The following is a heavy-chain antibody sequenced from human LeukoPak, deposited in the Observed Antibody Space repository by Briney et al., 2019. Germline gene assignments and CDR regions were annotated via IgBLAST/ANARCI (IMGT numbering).Heavy chain of an antibody. D-gene: IGHD3-10*01. CDR2: IYYSGST. Sequence: SETLSLTCTVSGGFISTINYYWGWIRQPPGKGLEWIGSIYYSGSTYYNPSLKSRFTISVDMSKNQFSLKLSSVTAADTAIYYCARTDIIMFRGTTPWFFHYWGQGTLVTVSS. CDR3: ARTDIIMFRGTTPWFFHY. CDR1: GGFISTINYY. V-gene: IGHV4-39*07. J-gene: IGHJ4*02.